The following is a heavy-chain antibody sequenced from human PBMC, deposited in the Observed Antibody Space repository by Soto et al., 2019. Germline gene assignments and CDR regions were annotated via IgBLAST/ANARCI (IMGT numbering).Heavy chain of an antibody. CDR3: AGGMDTLFDRFDY. Sequence: EVQLVESGGGMVQPGGSLKLSCAASGFTLSGSFINWVRQASGKGREWVGRIASKAHNYATAYGRSVEGRFTVARDDSRNTAYLPRELLKTEDTAVYFCAGGMDTLFDRFDYWGQGILVTVSA. V-gene: IGHV3-73*02. CDR1: GFTLSGSF. CDR2: IASKAHNYAT. J-gene: IGHJ4*02. D-gene: IGHD2-21*01.